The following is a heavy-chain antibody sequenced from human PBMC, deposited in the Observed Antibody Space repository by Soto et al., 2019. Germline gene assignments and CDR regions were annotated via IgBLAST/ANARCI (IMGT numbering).Heavy chain of an antibody. Sequence: EVQLVESGGGLVQPGGSLRLSCSASGFTFSTYEMTWVRQAPGKGLEWVSYISTSGNTIHYADSVKGRFTISRDNAKNSLYLQMNSLRAEDTAVYYCARHINSYDSSGYQDYWGQGALVTVSS. CDR3: ARHINSYDSSGYQDY. V-gene: IGHV3-48*03. D-gene: IGHD3-22*01. CDR1: GFTFSTYE. CDR2: ISTSGNTI. J-gene: IGHJ4*02.